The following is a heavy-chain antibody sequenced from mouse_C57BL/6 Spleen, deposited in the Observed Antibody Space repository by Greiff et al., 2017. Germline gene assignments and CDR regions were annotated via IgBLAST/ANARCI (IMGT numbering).Heavy chain of an antibody. Sequence: VQLQQSGAELVRPGTSVKVSCKASGYAFTNYLIEWVKQRPGQGLEWIGVINPGSGGTNYNEKFKGKATLTADKSSSTAYMQLSSLTSEDSAVYFCARNYYGSGDYWGQGTSVTVSS. J-gene: IGHJ4*01. D-gene: IGHD1-1*01. CDR2: INPGSGGT. V-gene: IGHV1-54*01. CDR3: ARNYYGSGDY. CDR1: GYAFTNYL.